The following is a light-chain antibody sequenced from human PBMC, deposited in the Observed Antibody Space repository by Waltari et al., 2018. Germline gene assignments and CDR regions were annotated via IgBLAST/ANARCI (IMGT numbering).Light chain of an antibody. CDR3: GSYTSSTTLA. CDR1: SSDVGGYDY. CDR2: DVS. Sequence: QSALTQPASVSGSPGQSITISCTGTSSDVGGYDYVSWYQQHPGKAPKLILYDVSNRPLEVSHLFSGSKSGNPASLTISGLQADDEAEYYCGSYTSSTTLAFGTGTKVTVL. V-gene: IGLV2-14*03. J-gene: IGLJ1*01.